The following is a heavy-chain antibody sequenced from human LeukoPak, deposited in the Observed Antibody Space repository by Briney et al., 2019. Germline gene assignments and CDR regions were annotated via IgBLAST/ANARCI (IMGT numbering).Heavy chain of an antibody. D-gene: IGHD6-19*01. CDR2: ISSSSSYI. Sequence: GGSLRLSCAASGFTFSSYSMNWVRQAPGKGLEWVSSISSSSSYIYCADSVKGRFTISRDNAKNSLYLQMNSLRAEDTAVYYCARRFRYSSGWYGDYWGQGTLVTVSS. V-gene: IGHV3-21*01. J-gene: IGHJ4*02. CDR3: ARRFRYSSGWYGDY. CDR1: GFTFSSYS.